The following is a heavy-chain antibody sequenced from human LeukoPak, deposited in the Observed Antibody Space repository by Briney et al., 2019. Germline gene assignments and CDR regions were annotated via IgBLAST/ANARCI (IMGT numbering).Heavy chain of an antibody. J-gene: IGHJ4*02. D-gene: IGHD5-24*01. V-gene: IGHV4-4*07. CDR2: IYRSGST. CDR1: NVSISNYY. Sequence: PSATLSLTCTVSNVSISNYYWSWIRQPAGKGLEWIGRIYRSGSTNYNPSLESRLTLSLDTSNNQLSLELRSVTPADTAMYYCARDPLQMSAKPFDFWGQGTLVTVSS. CDR3: ARDPLQMSAKPFDF.